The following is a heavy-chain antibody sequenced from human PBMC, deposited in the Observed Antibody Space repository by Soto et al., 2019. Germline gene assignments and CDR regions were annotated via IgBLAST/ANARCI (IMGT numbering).Heavy chain of an antibody. J-gene: IGHJ4*02. CDR3: EVTTGF. Sequence: QVQVVQSRAEVKKPGASVKVSCKTSGYTFTDYDINWVRQATGQGVEWMGWVSPGNANEGYAPQFQGRVTMTSDTSISTVYMELNSLTSEDTAVYFCEVTTGFWGQGTKITVSS. D-gene: IGHD2-21*02. V-gene: IGHV1-8*01. CDR1: GYTFTDYD. CDR2: VSPGNANE.